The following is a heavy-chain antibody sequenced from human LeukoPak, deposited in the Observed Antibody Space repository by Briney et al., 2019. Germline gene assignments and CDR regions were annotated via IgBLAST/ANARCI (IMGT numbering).Heavy chain of an antibody. D-gene: IGHD4-17*01. CDR3: ARDSYGDPDY. V-gene: IGHV1-3*01. CDR2: INAGNGNT. Sequence: GASVKVSCKASGYTFTSYAMHWVRQAPGQRLEWMGWINAGNGNTKYSQKFQGRVIITRGTSASTAYMELSSLRSEDTAVYYCARDSYGDPDYWGQGTLVTVSS. CDR1: GYTFTSYA. J-gene: IGHJ4*02.